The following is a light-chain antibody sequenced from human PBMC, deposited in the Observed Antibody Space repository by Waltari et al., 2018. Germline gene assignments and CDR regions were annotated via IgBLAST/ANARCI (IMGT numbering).Light chain of an antibody. CDR2: DAS. V-gene: IGKV1-33*01. Sequence: DIQMTQSPSSLSASWGDRVTITCQASQDITIRLNWYQQRPGKAPKLLIYDASNLERGVPSRYSGSGSGTDFSSTIANLLPEDIATYYCLQYDDFPMAFGQGTRLDIK. CDR1: QDITIR. CDR3: LQYDDFPMA. J-gene: IGKJ5*01.